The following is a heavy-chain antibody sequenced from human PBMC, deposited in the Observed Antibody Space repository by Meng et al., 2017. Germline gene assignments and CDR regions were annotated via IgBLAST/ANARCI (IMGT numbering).Heavy chain of an antibody. J-gene: IGHJ4*02. Sequence: ELELVVLGGGVVQPGGSLRLSFAASGFTFTSYAMSWVRQAPGKGLEWVSAISGSGGSTYYADSVKGRFTISRDNSKNTLYLQMNSLRAEDTAVYYCAKDYMVRGVMGYWGQGTLVTVSS. CDR1: GFTFTSYA. CDR3: AKDYMVRGVMGY. CDR2: ISGSGGST. V-gene: IGHV3-23*04. D-gene: IGHD3-10*01.